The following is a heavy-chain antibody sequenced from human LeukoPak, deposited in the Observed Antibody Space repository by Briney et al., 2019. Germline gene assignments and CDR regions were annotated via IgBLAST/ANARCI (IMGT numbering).Heavy chain of an antibody. Sequence: GGSLRLSCAASGFTFSSYAMHWVRQAPGKGLEWVAVISYDGSNKYYADSVKGRFTISRDNSKNTLYLQMNSLRAEDTAVYYCARPEGAYYDSSGYYYVLGYWGQGTLVTVPS. D-gene: IGHD3-22*01. J-gene: IGHJ4*02. CDR2: ISYDGSNK. CDR1: GFTFSSYA. CDR3: ARPEGAYYDSSGYYYVLGY. V-gene: IGHV3-30-3*01.